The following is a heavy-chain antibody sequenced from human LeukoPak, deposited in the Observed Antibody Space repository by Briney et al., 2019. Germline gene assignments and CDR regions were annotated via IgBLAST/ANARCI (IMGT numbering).Heavy chain of an antibody. CDR1: GGSISSHY. CDR2: IYYSGST. Sequence: SETLSLTCTVSGGSISSHYWSWIRQPPGKGLEWIGYIYYSGSTNYNPPLKSRVTISVDTSKNQFSLKLSSVTAADTAVYYCARGAKRWFDPWGQGTLVTVSS. D-gene: IGHD4/OR15-4a*01. J-gene: IGHJ5*02. V-gene: IGHV4-59*11. CDR3: ARGAKRWFDP.